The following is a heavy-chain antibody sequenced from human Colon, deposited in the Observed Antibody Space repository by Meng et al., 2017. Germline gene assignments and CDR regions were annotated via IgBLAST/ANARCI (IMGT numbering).Heavy chain of an antibody. CDR2: IYHTGST. D-gene: IGHD6-19*01. CDR1: GDSIGSNDW. CDR3: ARDPIPVSGINFDF. J-gene: IGHJ4*02. Sequence: QMQLRESGPVLVKPSGTLSLTCAVSGDSIGSNDWWNWVRQPPGKGLEWIGAIYHTGSTNYNPSLKSRVTISVDKSKKEISLKLTSVTAADTAVYYCARDPIPVSGINFDFWGQGTLVTVSS. V-gene: IGHV4-4*02.